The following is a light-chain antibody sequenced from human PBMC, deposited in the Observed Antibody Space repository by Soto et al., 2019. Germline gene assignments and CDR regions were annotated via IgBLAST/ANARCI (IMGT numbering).Light chain of an antibody. J-gene: IGKJ4*01. CDR2: AAS. V-gene: IGKV1-5*01. CDR1: QNINSW. Sequence: DIPMTQAPSTMSASLVDRVTITCGASQNINSWLAWYQQKPGKAPELLIYAASTLQGGVPSRFSGSGSGTDFTLTISCLQSEDFATYYCQQYYSLPLTFGGGTKVDIK. CDR3: QQYYSLPLT.